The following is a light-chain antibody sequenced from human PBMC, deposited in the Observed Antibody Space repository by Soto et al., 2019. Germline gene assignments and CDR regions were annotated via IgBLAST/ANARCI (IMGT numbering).Light chain of an antibody. V-gene: IGKV3-20*01. CDR3: QQYGSSPIFT. CDR2: GAS. CDR1: QSVSSSY. Sequence: EIVLTQSPGTLSLSPGERATLSCRASQSVSSSYLAWYQQKPGQAPRLLIYGASSRATGIPDRFSGSGSGTDFTLTINRLEPEDVAVYYCQQYGSSPIFTVGPGTKVDIK. J-gene: IGKJ3*01.